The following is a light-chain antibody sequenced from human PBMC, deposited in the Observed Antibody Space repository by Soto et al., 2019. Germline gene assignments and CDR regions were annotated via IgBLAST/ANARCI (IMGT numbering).Light chain of an antibody. J-gene: IGKJ5*01. CDR2: GAS. CDR1: QTVSRNY. Sequence: EVVLTQSPGALSLSPRERATVSCMSSQTVSRNYLAWYQKKPGQAPRLLIYGASTRATGIPDRFTGSGSGTDFTLTITRLEPEDFATYYCQQSYSTPITLGQGTRLEIK. V-gene: IGKV3-20*01. CDR3: QQSYSTPIT.